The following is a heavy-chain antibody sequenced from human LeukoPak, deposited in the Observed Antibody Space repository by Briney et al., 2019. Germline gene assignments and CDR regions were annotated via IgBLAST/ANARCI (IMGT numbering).Heavy chain of an antibody. V-gene: IGHV3-23*01. CDR1: GFTFSSYA. D-gene: IGHD3-22*01. Sequence: PGRSLRLSCAASGFTFSSYAMSWVRQAPGKGLEWVSAISGSGSSTYYADSVKGRFTISRDNSKNTLYLQMNSLRAEDTAVYYCAKDMADYYDSSGYQFDYWGQGTLVTVSS. J-gene: IGHJ4*02. CDR3: AKDMADYYDSSGYQFDY. CDR2: ISGSGSST.